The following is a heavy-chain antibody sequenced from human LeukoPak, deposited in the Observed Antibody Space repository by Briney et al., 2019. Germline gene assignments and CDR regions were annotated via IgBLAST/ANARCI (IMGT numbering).Heavy chain of an antibody. J-gene: IGHJ2*01. D-gene: IGHD2-2*01. CDR2: IYSSGST. Sequence: SETLSLTCTVSGGSINSYYWSWIRQPPGKGLEWIGYIYSSGSTNYNPSLKSRVTISVDTSKIQFSLKLSSVTAADTAVYYCARDPVDQPYWFFDLWGRGTLVTVSS. CDR1: GGSINSYY. CDR3: ARDPVDQPYWFFDL. V-gene: IGHV4-59*01.